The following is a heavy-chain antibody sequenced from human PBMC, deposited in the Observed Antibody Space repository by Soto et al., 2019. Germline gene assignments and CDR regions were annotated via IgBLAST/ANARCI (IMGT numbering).Heavy chain of an antibody. Sequence: SETLSLTCTVSGGSISSGDYYWSWIRQPPGKGLEWIGYIYYSGSTYYNPSLKSRVTISVDTSKNQFSLKLSSVTAADTAVYYCARGVELTMVRGQWFDPWGQGTLVTVS. D-gene: IGHD3-10*01. CDR3: ARGVELTMVRGQWFDP. J-gene: IGHJ5*02. CDR1: GGSISSGDYY. V-gene: IGHV4-30-4*01. CDR2: IYYSGST.